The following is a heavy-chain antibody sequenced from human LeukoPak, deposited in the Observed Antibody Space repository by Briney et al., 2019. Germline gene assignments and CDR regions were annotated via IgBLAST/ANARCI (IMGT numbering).Heavy chain of an antibody. CDR2: ISWNSGSI. Sequence: GGSLRLSCAASGFIFHDYAMHWVRQPPGKGLEWVSGISWNSGSIGYADSVKGRFTISRDNAKNSLYLQMNSLRTEDTALYYCAKPKSSSSGWSAFDYWGQGTLVTVSS. D-gene: IGHD6-19*01. CDR1: GFIFHDYA. J-gene: IGHJ4*02. CDR3: AKPKSSSSGWSAFDY. V-gene: IGHV3-9*01.